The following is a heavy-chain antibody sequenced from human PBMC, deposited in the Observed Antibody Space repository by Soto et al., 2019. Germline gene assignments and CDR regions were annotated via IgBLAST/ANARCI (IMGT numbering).Heavy chain of an antibody. V-gene: IGHV4-59*01. D-gene: IGHD5-18*01. J-gene: IGHJ4*02. CDR1: GGSMSSSYY. CDR2: IYYTGST. CDR3: ARDNGYSYGYTLDH. Sequence: PSETLSLTCTVSGGSMSSSYYWTWIRQSPGKGLEWIGYIYYTGSTNYSPSLKSRVTISVDTSKNQFSLKLSSVTAADTAVYYCARDNGYSYGYTLDHWGQGTLVTVSS.